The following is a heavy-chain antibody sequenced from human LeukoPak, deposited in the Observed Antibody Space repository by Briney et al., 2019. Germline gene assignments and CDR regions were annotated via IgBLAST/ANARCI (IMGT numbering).Heavy chain of an antibody. CDR1: GGSFSGYY. CDR2: INHSGST. Sequence: SETLSLTCAVYGGSFSGYYWSWIRQPPGKGLEWIGEINHSGSTNYNPSLKSRVTISVDTSKNQFSLKPSSVTAADTAVYYCARGRAQLLVRYGKYYFDYWGQGTLVTVSS. V-gene: IGHV4-34*01. CDR3: ARGRAQLLVRYGKYYFDY. D-gene: IGHD6-19*01. J-gene: IGHJ4*02.